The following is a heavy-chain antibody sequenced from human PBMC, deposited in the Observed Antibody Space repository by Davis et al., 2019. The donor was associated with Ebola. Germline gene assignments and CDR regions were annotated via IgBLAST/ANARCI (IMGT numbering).Heavy chain of an antibody. D-gene: IGHD3-22*01. CDR2: INPSGGST. CDR1: GYTFTSYY. Sequence: ASVKVSCKASGYTFTSYYMHWVRQAPGQGLEWMGIINPSGGSTSYAQKFQGRVTMTRDTSTSTVYMELNSLRAEDTAVYYCAGSSGYLFDYWGQGTLVTVSS. V-gene: IGHV1-46*01. J-gene: IGHJ4*02. CDR3: AGSSGYLFDY.